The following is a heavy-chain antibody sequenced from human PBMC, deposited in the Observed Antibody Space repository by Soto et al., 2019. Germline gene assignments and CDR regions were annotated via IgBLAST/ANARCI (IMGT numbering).Heavy chain of an antibody. Sequence: GESLKISCKGSGYSFSNYWISWVRQMPGKGLEWMGRVEPSGYSTTDYSPSFQGDIIISVDKSIDTAYLQWSSLKASDTAMYYCAKILGPPVDFWGKGTRVTVSS. J-gene: IGHJ4*02. CDR1: GYSFSNYW. D-gene: IGHD3-16*01. V-gene: IGHV5-10-1*01. CDR3: AKILGPPVDF. CDR2: VEPSGYSTT.